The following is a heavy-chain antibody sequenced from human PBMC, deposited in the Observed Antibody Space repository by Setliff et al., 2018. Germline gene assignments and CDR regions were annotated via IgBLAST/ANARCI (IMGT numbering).Heavy chain of an antibody. D-gene: IGHD1-26*01. Sequence: PGGSLRLSCAASGFTFSEEWMSWVRQAPGKGLEWIGRIKSEIAGGTTDYGAPVKGRFTISRDDSKNTLPLQMNNLKTEDTALYYCTTAHYTGNSRMLDFWGPGTLVTVSS. CDR3: TTAHYTGNSRMLDF. V-gene: IGHV3-15*01. J-gene: IGHJ4*02. CDR2: IKSEIAGGTT. CDR1: GFTFSEEW.